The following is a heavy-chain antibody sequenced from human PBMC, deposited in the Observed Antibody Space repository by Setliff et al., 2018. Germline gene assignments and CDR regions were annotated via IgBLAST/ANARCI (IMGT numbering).Heavy chain of an antibody. Sequence: SETLSLTFTVSGGSVSSGSYYWSWIRQPPGKGLEWIVYIYYSGSTNYNPSLKSRVTISVDTSKNQFSLKLSSVTAADTAVYYCARADSSGYYPYFDYWGKGTLVTVSS. CDR3: ARADSSGYYPYFDY. CDR1: GGSVSSGSYY. J-gene: IGHJ4*02. V-gene: IGHV4-61*01. CDR2: IYYSGST. D-gene: IGHD3-22*01.